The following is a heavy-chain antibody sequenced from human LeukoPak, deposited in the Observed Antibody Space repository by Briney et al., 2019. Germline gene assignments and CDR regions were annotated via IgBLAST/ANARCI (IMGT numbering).Heavy chain of an antibody. Sequence: GGSLRLSCAASGFSLSDSWMSWVRQAPGKGLEWVSGISGSGGTTNYADSVKGRFTISRDNSKNTVYLQMNSLRAEDTAFYYCARDRFAVTPYYFDYYGQGNLVTVSS. CDR2: ISGSGGTT. CDR3: ARDRFAVTPYYFDY. V-gene: IGHV3-23*01. CDR1: GFSLSDSW. D-gene: IGHD4-23*01. J-gene: IGHJ4*01.